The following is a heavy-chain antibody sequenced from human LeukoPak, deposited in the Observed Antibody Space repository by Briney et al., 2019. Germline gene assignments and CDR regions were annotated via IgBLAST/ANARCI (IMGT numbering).Heavy chain of an antibody. CDR2: ICYSGTT. V-gene: IGHV4-30-4*08. Sequence: PSETLSLTCTVSGGSINTGDYYWSWIRQLPGKGLEWIGYICYSGTTYYNPSLKSRVTISIDTTKNQFSLKVNSVTAADTAVYYCARKIDYGDYHFDYWGQGTLVTVSS. CDR1: GGSINTGDYY. D-gene: IGHD4-17*01. J-gene: IGHJ4*02. CDR3: ARKIDYGDYHFDY.